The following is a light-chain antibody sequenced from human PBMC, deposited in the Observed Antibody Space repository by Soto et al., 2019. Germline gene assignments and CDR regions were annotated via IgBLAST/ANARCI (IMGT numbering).Light chain of an antibody. CDR1: SSDVGGYNY. Sequence: QSVLTQPASVSGSPGQSITISCTGTSSDVGGYNYVSWYQQHPGKAPKLMIYDVSNRPSGVSNRFSGSKSGNTASLTISGLQAEEEADYYCSSYTSSSTPHYVFGTGTKVTVL. J-gene: IGLJ1*01. CDR2: DVS. CDR3: SSYTSSSTPHYV. V-gene: IGLV2-14*01.